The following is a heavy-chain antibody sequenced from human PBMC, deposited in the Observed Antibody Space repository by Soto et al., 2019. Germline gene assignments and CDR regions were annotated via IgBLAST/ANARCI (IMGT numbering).Heavy chain of an antibody. V-gene: IGHV4-59*01. Sequence: KTSETLSLTCTFSCGSISSNYWTWIRQPPGKGLEWIGYVYNSGSTNYNPSLKSRVTISEDTSKSQFSLKVNSMTAADTAVYYCARYRREAVAGYTLDNWGQGILVTVSS. CDR1: CGSISSNY. CDR3: ARYRREAVAGYTLDN. D-gene: IGHD6-13*01. J-gene: IGHJ4*02. CDR2: VYNSGST.